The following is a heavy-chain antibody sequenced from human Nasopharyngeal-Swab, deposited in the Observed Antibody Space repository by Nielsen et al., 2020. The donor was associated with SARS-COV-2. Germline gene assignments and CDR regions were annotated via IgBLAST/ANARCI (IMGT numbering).Heavy chain of an antibody. CDR2: ISGNTFTT. Sequence: GESLKISCAASGFTFSSYAMSWVRQAPGKGLEWVSSISGNTFTTYYTNSVKGRFTISRDNSKNTLSLQMNSLRAEDTAVYYCAKGGMRQGFEDWGQGTLVTVSS. D-gene: IGHD3-16*01. CDR1: GFTFSSYA. V-gene: IGHV3-23*01. J-gene: IGHJ4*02. CDR3: AKGGMRQGFED.